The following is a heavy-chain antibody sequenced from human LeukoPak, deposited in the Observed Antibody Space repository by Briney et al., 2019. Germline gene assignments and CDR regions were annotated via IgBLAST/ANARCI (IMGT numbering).Heavy chain of an antibody. Sequence: GGSLRLSCAASGFTFDDYGMSWVRQAPGKGLEWVSGINWNGGSTGYADSVKGRFTISRDNAKNSLYLQMNSLRAEDTALYHCAKDEAGIAAADVFRYFDLWGRGTLVTVSS. V-gene: IGHV3-20*01. J-gene: IGHJ2*01. CDR3: AKDEAGIAAADVFRYFDL. CDR1: GFTFDDYG. CDR2: INWNGGST. D-gene: IGHD6-13*01.